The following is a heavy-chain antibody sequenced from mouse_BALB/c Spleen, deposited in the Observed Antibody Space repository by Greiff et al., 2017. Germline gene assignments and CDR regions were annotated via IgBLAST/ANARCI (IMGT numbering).Heavy chain of an antibody. J-gene: IGHJ2*01. CDR3: SITTASYYFDY. CDR1: GFSLTGYG. CDR2: IWGDGST. V-gene: IGHV2-6-7*01. D-gene: IGHD1-2*01. Sequence: VMLVESGPGLVAPSQSLSITCTVSGFSLTGYGVNWVRQPPGKGLEWLGMIWGDGSTDYNSALKSRLSISKDNSKSQVFLKMNSLQTDDTARYYCSITTASYYFDYWGQGTTLTVSS.